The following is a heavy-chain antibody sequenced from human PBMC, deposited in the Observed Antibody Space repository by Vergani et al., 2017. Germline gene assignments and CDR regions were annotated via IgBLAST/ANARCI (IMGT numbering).Heavy chain of an antibody. J-gene: IGHJ4*02. CDR3: AKGKKLPGGDCLDY. CDR2: ISYDGSNK. V-gene: IGHV3-30*18. Sequence: QVQLVESGGGVVQPGRSLRLCCAASGFTFSSYGMHWVRQAPGKGLEWVAVISYDGSNKYYADSVKGRFTISRDNSKNTLYLQMNSLRAEDTAVYYCAKGKKLPGGDCLDYWGQGTLVTVSS. CDR1: GFTFSSYG. D-gene: IGHD2-21*01.